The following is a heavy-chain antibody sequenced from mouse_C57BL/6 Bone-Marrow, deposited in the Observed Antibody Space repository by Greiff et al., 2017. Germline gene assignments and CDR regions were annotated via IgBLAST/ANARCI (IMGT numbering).Heavy chain of an antibody. Sequence: EVQLKESGPGLVKPSQSLSLTCSVTGYSITSGYYWNWIRQFPGNKLEWMGYISYDGSNNYNPSLKNRISITRDTSKNQFFLKLNSVTTEDTATYYCASYYGNYVWFAYWGQGTLVTVSA. CDR2: ISYDGSN. J-gene: IGHJ3*01. CDR1: GYSITSGYY. D-gene: IGHD2-1*01. V-gene: IGHV3-6*01. CDR3: ASYYGNYVWFAY.